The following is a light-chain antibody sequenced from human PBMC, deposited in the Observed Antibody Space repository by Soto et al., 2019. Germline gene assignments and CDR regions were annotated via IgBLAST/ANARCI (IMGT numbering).Light chain of an antibody. CDR1: RSNIGDNA. Sequence: HSVLTQPPSVSAAPRQRVAISCSGSRSNIGDNAVNWYQHLPGQAPKLLIYYDDLLPSGVSDRFSGSKSGTSASLAISELRSEDEADYFCAAWDDSLNGFVFGTGTTVTVL. J-gene: IGLJ1*01. V-gene: IGLV1-36*01. CDR2: YDD. CDR3: AAWDDSLNGFV.